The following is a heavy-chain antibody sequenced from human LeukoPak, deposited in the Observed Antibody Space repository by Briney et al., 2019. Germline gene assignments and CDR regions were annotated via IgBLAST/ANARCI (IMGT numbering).Heavy chain of an antibody. CDR2: INHSGST. V-gene: IGHV4-34*01. Sequence: SETLSLTCTVSGGSISNYYWSWIRQPPGKGLEWIGEINHSGSTNYNPSLKSRVTISVDTSKNQFSLKLSSVTAADTAVYYCASLIAAASTASDYWGQGTLVTVSS. CDR3: ASLIAAASTASDY. J-gene: IGHJ4*02. D-gene: IGHD6-13*01. CDR1: GGSISNYY.